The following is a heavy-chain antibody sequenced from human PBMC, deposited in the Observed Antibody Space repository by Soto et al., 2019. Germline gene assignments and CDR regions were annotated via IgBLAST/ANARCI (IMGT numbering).Heavy chain of an antibody. V-gene: IGHV1-69*04. Sequence: GASVKVSCKASGGTFSSYTISWVRQAPGQGLEWMGRIIPILGIANYAQKFQGRVTITADKSTSTAYMELSSLRSEDTAVYYCARDLGDDAFDIWGQGTMVTVSS. CDR3: ARDLGDDAFDI. CDR2: IIPILGIA. CDR1: GGTFSSYT. J-gene: IGHJ3*02. D-gene: IGHD3-16*01.